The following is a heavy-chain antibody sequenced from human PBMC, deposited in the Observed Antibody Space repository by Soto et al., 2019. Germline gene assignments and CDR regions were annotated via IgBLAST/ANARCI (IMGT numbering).Heavy chain of an antibody. CDR1: GFTFDDYA. CDR3: AKDMDDFWSGGAFDY. Sequence: PGGSLRLSCAASGFTFDDYAMHWVRQAPGKGLEWVSGISWNSGSIGYADSVKGRFTISRDNAKNSLYLQMNSLRAEDTALYYCAKDMDDFWSGGAFDYWGQGTLVTVSS. D-gene: IGHD3-3*01. CDR2: ISWNSGSI. J-gene: IGHJ4*02. V-gene: IGHV3-9*01.